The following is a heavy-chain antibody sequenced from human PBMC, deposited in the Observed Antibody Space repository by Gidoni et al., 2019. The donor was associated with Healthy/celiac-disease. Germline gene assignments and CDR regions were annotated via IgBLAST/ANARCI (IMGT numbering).Heavy chain of an antibody. V-gene: IGHV2-5*01. CDR3: AHPGVGLYYFDY. Sequence: QITLKESGPTLVKPTQTLTLTCTFSGFSLSTSGVGVGWIRQPPGKALEWLALIYWNDDKRYSPSLKSRLTITKDTSKNQVVLTMTNMDPVDTATYYCAHPGVGLYYFDYWGQGTLVTVSS. D-gene: IGHD1-26*01. CDR1: GFSLSTSGVG. J-gene: IGHJ4*02. CDR2: IYWNDDK.